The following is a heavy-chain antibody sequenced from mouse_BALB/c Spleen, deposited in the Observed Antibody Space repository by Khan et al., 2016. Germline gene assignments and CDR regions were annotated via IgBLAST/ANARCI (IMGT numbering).Heavy chain of an antibody. CDR2: ISYSGTT. Sequence: EVELVESGPSLVKPSQTLSLTCSVTGDSITSGFWNWIRKFPGNKLEYMGYISYSGTTFYNPSLKSRISITRDTSKNQYSLQLNSVTTEDTATYYCTKYSLFYFDYWGQGTTLTVSS. J-gene: IGHJ2*01. CDR1: GDSITSGF. V-gene: IGHV3-8*02. CDR3: TKYSLFYFDY. D-gene: IGHD2-3*01.